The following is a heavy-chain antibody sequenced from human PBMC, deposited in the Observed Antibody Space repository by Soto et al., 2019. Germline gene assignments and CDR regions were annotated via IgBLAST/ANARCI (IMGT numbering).Heavy chain of an antibody. J-gene: IGHJ4*02. Sequence: GGSLRLSCAASGFTFSSYWMSWVRQAPGKGLEWVANIKQDGSQKYYLDSVKGRFTISRDNAKNSLYLQMNSLRAEDTAVYYCARVRGDSGTWYYFDYWGQGTLVTVSS. CDR2: IKQDGSQK. D-gene: IGHD6-13*01. V-gene: IGHV3-7*04. CDR1: GFTFSSYW. CDR3: ARVRGDSGTWYYFDY.